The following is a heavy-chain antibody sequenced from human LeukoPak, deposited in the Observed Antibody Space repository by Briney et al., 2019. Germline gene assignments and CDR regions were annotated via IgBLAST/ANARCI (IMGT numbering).Heavy chain of an antibody. V-gene: IGHV3-23*01. CDR1: GFTFSSYA. J-gene: IGHJ4*02. CDR3: AKDRSRYSGYDPRSYYFDY. Sequence: PGGSLRLSCAASGFTFSSYAMSWVRQAPGKGLEWVSAISGSGGSTYYADSVKGRFTISRDNSKNTLYLQVNSLRTEDTAVYYRAKDRSRYSGYDPRSYYFDYWGQGTLVSVSS. CDR2: ISGSGGST. D-gene: IGHD5-12*01.